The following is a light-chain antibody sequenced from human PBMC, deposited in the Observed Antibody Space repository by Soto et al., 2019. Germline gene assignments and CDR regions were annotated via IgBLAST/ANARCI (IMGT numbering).Light chain of an antibody. Sequence: QSALTQPASVTGSPGQSITISCTGTSRDVGLYDFVSWFQQHPGKAPKLLIYDGSERPSGVSNRFSASESGNTASLTISGLQAEDEADYYCCSYAGGNTYVFGSGTNLTVL. CDR2: DGS. V-gene: IGLV2-23*01. CDR3: CSYAGGNTYV. CDR1: SRDVGLYDF. J-gene: IGLJ1*01.